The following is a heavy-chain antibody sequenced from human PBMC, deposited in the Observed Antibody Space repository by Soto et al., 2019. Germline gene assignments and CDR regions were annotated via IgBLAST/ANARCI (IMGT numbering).Heavy chain of an antibody. Sequence: ASVKVSCKASGYTFTSYGISWVRQAPGQGLEWMGWISAYNGNTNYAQKLQGRVTMTTDTSTSTAYMELRSLRSDDTAVYYCARDPPMDVVVVAYYYYYGMDVWGQGTTVTVSS. D-gene: IGHD2-15*01. V-gene: IGHV1-18*04. CDR2: ISAYNGNT. CDR1: GYTFTSYG. J-gene: IGHJ6*02. CDR3: ARDPPMDVVVVAYYYYYGMDV.